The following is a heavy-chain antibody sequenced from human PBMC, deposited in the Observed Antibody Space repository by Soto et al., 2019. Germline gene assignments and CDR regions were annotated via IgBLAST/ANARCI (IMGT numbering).Heavy chain of an antibody. CDR2: IWYDGSNK. J-gene: IGHJ6*03. V-gene: IGHV3-33*01. D-gene: IGHD4-17*01. Sequence: GGSLRLSCAASGFTFSSYGMHWVRQAPGKGLEWVAVIWYDGSNKYYADSVKGRFTISRDNSKNTLYLQMNSLRAEDTAVYYCARDYLTTVTSKKIYYYYYMDVWGKGTTVTVSS. CDR1: GFTFSSYG. CDR3: ARDYLTTVTSKKIYYYYYMDV.